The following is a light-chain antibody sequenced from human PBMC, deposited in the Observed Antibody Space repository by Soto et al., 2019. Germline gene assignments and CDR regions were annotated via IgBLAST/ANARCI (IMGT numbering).Light chain of an antibody. CDR1: QSISSW. V-gene: IGKV1-5*03. CDR2: KAS. Sequence: DIQMTQSPSTLSASVGDRVTIICRASQSISSWLAWYQQKPGKAPKLLIYKASSLESGVPSRFSGSGSGTEFTLTISSLQPDDFATYYCQQYNTYLTFGPGTKVDIK. J-gene: IGKJ3*01. CDR3: QQYNTYLT.